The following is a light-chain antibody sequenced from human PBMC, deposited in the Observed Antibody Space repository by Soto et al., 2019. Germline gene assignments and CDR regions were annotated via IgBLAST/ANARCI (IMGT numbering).Light chain of an antibody. CDR3: CSYAGTYTFV. CDR2: DVT. V-gene: IGLV2-11*01. CDR1: SSDVGGYNY. J-gene: IGLJ1*01. Sequence: QSALTQPRSVSGSPGQSVTISCTGTSSDVGGYNYVSWYQQLPGKAPKLMIYDVTKRPSGVPDRFSGSKSGNTASLTISGLQAEDAADYYCCSYAGTYTFVFAAGTKLTVL.